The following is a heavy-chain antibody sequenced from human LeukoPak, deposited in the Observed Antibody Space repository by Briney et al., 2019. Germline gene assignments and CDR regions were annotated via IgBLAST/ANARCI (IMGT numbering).Heavy chain of an antibody. Sequence: GGSLRLSCAASGFTFSSYSMNWVRQAPGKGLEWVSSISSSSSSYICYADSVKGRFTISRDNAKNSLSLQMNSLRAEDTAVYYCARVGLGYGSGSFDYWGQGTLVTVSS. J-gene: IGHJ4*02. V-gene: IGHV3-21*01. D-gene: IGHD3-10*01. CDR3: ARVGLGYGSGSFDY. CDR2: ISSSSSSYI. CDR1: GFTFSSYS.